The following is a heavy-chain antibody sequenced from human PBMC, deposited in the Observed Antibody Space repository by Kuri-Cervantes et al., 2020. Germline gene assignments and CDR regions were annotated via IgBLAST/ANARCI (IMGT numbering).Heavy chain of an antibody. CDR1: GLTFSSYW. D-gene: IGHD6-19*01. V-gene: IGHV3-74*01. CDR2: INSDGSST. J-gene: IGHJ4*02. CDR3: ASGYSSGWYSGGRDY. Sequence: GESLKISCAASGLTFSSYWMHWVRQAPGKGLVWVSRINSDGSSTSYADSVKGRFTISRDNAKNTLYLQMNSLRAEDTAIYYCASGYSSGWYSGGRDYWGRGTLVTVSS.